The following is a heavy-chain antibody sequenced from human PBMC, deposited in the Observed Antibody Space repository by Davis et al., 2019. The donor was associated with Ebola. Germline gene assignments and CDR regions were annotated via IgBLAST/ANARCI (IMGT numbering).Heavy chain of an antibody. CDR1: GGSISGYY. V-gene: IGHV4-34*01. J-gene: IGHJ6*02. D-gene: IGHD2-15*01. CDR3: APETRYCSGDRCTHLYGMGV. CDR2: INQNGLT. Sequence: MPSETLSLTCEVYGGSISGYYWNWIRQTPGKGLEWLGDINQNGLTNYNSSLKSRVTITVDPSKNQFSLRLTSVTAADTAVYHWAPETRYCSGDRCTHLYGMGVWGQGTTVTVSS.